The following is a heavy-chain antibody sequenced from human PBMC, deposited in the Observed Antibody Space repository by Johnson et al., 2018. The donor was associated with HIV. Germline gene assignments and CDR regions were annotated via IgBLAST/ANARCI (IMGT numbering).Heavy chain of an antibody. D-gene: IGHD2-15*01. J-gene: IGHJ3*02. V-gene: IGHV3-53*01. CDR2: IYSGGST. CDR1: DFLVSSNY. CDR3: ARDPCTGASCLPGAFDI. Sequence: VQLVESGGGLVQPGGSLRLSCSASDFLVSSNYMSWVRQAPGKGLEWVSVIYSGGSTYYTDSVKGRFTLSRDNSKNTLYLQMNSLRAEDTAMYFCARDPCTGASCLPGAFDIWGQGTLVTVSS.